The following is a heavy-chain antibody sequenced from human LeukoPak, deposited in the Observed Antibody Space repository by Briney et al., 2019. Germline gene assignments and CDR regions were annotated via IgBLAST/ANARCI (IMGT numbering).Heavy chain of an antibody. CDR2: IRSKAYGGTT. V-gene: IGHV3-49*04. J-gene: IGHJ4*02. CDR3: TRDTAMVSDY. Sequence: GGSLRLSCTASGFTFGDYAMSWVRQAPGKGLEWVGFIRSKAYGGTTEYAASVKGRFIISRDDSKSIAYLQMNSLKTEDTAVYYCTRDTAMVSDYWGQGTLVTVSS. D-gene: IGHD5-18*01. CDR1: GFTFGDYA.